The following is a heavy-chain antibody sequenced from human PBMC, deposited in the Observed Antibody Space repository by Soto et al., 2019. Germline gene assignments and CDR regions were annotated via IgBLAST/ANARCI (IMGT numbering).Heavy chain of an antibody. CDR3: ARVGPWVPYYYDSSPYTFENWFDP. V-gene: IGHV4-38-2*01. CDR2: IYHSGSS. CDR1: GYSISSGYY. D-gene: IGHD3-22*01. Sequence: SETLSLTCAVSGYSISSGYYWGWIRQPPVKGLEWIGSIYHSGSSYYNRSLKSRVTISVDTPKNQFSVKLSSVTAADTAVYYCARVGPWVPYYYDSSPYTFENWFDPGGQGTLVTVSS. J-gene: IGHJ5*02.